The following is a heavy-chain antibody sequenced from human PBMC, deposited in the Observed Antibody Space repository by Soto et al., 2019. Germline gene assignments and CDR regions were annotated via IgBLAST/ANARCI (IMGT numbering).Heavy chain of an antibody. CDR2: IYYSGST. Sequence: PSETLSLTCTVSGGSISSYYWSWIRQPPGKGLEWIGYIYYSGSTNYNPSLKSRVTISVDTSKNQFSLKLSSVTAADTAVYYCARSSDAGNDYWGQGTLVTVSS. D-gene: IGHD3-10*01. CDR1: GGSISSYY. J-gene: IGHJ4*02. V-gene: IGHV4-59*08. CDR3: ARSSDAGNDY.